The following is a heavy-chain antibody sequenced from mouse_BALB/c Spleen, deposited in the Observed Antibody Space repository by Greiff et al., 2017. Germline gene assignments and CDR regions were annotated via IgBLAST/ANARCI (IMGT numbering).Heavy chain of an antibody. V-gene: IGHV14-3*02. Sequence: EVKLVESGAELVKPGASVKLSCTASGFNIKDTYMHWVKQRPEQGLEWIGRIDPANGNTKYDPKFQGKATITADTSSNTAYLQLSSLTSEDTAVYYCARGYGLYAMDYWGQGTSVTVSS. CDR3: ARGYGLYAMDY. CDR1: GFNIKDTY. CDR2: IDPANGNT. J-gene: IGHJ4*01. D-gene: IGHD1-2*01.